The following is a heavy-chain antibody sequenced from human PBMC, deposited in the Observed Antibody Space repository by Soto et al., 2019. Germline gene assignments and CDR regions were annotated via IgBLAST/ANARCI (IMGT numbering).Heavy chain of an antibody. CDR2: IYYSGST. J-gene: IGHJ6*02. D-gene: IGHD6-13*01. Sequence: SETLSLTCTVSGGSISSYYWSWIRQPPGKGLEWIGYIYYSGSTNYNPSLKSRVTISVDTSKNQFSLKLSSVTAADTAVYYCARTSSRGYYYVMDVWGQGTTVTVSS. V-gene: IGHV4-59*01. CDR1: GGSISSYY. CDR3: ARTSSRGYYYVMDV.